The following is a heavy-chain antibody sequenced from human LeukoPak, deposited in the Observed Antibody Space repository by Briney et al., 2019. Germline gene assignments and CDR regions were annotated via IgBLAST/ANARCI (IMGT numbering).Heavy chain of an antibody. D-gene: IGHD4-17*01. CDR2: ISYDGSNK. Sequence: GGSLRLSCAASGFTFSSYAMHWVRQAPGKGLEWVAVISYDGSNKYYADSVKGRFTISRDNSKNTLYLQMNSLRAEDTAVYYCAKEYRAYDYAENWFDPWGQGTLVTVSS. CDR1: GFTFSSYA. V-gene: IGHV3-30*04. CDR3: AKEYRAYDYAENWFDP. J-gene: IGHJ5*02.